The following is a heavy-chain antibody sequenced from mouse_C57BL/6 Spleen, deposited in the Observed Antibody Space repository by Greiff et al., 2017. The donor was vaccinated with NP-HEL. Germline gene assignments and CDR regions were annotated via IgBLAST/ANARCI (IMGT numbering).Heavy chain of an antibody. J-gene: IGHJ1*03. Sequence: QVQLQQSGAELVRPGASVTLSCKASGYTFTDYEMHWVKQTPVHGLEWIGAIDPETGGTAYNQKFKGKAILTADKSSITAYMELRSLKSEDSAVYYCTRGGGYSNGYFDVWGTGTTVTVSS. V-gene: IGHV1-15*01. CDR3: TRGGGYSNGYFDV. CDR2: IDPETGGT. D-gene: IGHD2-5*01. CDR1: GYTFTDYE.